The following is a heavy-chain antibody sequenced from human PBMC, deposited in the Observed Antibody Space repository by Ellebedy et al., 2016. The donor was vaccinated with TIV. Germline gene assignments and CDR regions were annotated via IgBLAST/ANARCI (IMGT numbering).Heavy chain of an antibody. CDR1: GFTFSDCY. D-gene: IGHD6-19*01. Sequence: PGGSLRLSWAASGFTFSDCYMNWIRQAPGKGLEWISYISTSGSLIYYADSVKGRFTISRDNAKNSVYLQIDSLRAEDTAVYYCAASEYMSGWSAIDYWGQGTLVTVSS. J-gene: IGHJ4*02. CDR2: ISTSGSLI. V-gene: IGHV3-11*01. CDR3: AASEYMSGWSAIDY.